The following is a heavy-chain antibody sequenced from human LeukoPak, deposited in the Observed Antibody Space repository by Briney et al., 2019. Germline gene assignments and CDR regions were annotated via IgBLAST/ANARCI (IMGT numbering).Heavy chain of an antibody. CDR1: GFTFSSNG. D-gene: IGHD1-26*01. V-gene: IGHV3-33*01. CDR2: IWYDGSQK. J-gene: IGHJ4*02. Sequence: HPGGSLRLSCAASGFTFSSNGMHWVRQAPGKGLEWVATIWYDGSQKYYADSVKGRFTISRDNSKNTLYVQMNSLRADDTAVYYCARLVGARSGYFDYWGQGTLVTVSS. CDR3: ARLVGARSGYFDY.